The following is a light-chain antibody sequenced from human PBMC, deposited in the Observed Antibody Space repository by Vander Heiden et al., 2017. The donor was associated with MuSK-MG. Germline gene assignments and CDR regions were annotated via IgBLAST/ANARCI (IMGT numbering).Light chain of an antibody. V-gene: IGKV3-20*01. CDR2: GAS. J-gene: IGKJ5*01. CDR3: QQHCNSSSIT. CDR1: QTIMNNY. Sequence: DMVLTQSPGTLSFSPGERATLSCKASQTIMNNYLAWYQQKPGQAPRLLIYGASTRATGTPDRFSGSGSGTDFTLTSSRLEPEDFAVYYCQQHCNSSSITFGQGTRLEIK.